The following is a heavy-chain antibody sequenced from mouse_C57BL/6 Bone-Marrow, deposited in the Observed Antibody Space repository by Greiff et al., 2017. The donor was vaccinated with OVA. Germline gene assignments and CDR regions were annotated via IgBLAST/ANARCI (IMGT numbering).Heavy chain of an antibody. CDR3: ARHQPHGNYWYFDV. Sequence: EVKLVESGGGLVQPGGSLKLSCAASGFTFSDYYMYWVRQTPEKRLEWVAYISNGGGSTYYPDTVKGRFTISRDNAKNTLYLQMSRLKSEDTAMYYCARHQPHGNYWYFDVWGTGTTVTVSS. V-gene: IGHV5-12*01. CDR2: ISNGGGST. D-gene: IGHD2-1*01. CDR1: GFTFSDYY. J-gene: IGHJ1*03.